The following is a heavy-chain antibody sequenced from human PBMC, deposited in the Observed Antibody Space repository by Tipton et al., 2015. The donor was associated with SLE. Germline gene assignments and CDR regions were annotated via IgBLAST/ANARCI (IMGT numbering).Heavy chain of an antibody. CDR2: INHSGST. CDR3: ARHNYYGSGSPFYYYGMDV. V-gene: IGHV4-34*01. Sequence: TLSLTCAVYGGSFSGYYWSWIRQPPGKGLEWIGEINHSGSTNYNPSLKSRITISVDTSKNQFSLKLSSVTAADTAVYYCARHNYYGSGSPFYYYGMDVWGQGTTVTVSS. CDR1: GGSFSGYY. D-gene: IGHD3-10*01. J-gene: IGHJ6*02.